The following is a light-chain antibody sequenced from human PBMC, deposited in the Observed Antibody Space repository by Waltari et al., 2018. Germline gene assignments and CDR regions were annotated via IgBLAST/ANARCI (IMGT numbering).Light chain of an antibody. Sequence: SPVLTQPPSVSVSPGQTAMITCSGSELTAKYIYWFQQKPGQAPVVVIRRNTGRPSGIPERFSASDSGTTGTLVISGVEAEDEADYYCQSADDSGNHVLFGGGTKLTVL. CDR3: QSADDSGNHVL. J-gene: IGLJ2*01. CDR2: RNT. CDR1: ELTAKY. V-gene: IGLV3-25*03.